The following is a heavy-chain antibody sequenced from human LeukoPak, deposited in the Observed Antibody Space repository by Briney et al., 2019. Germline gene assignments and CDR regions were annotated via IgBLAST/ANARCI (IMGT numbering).Heavy chain of an antibody. Sequence: SGTLSLTCAVSGGSITTTNWWSWVRQPPGKGLEWIGEVHLSGATNYNLSLESRVSMSIDKSRNHLSLEVTSVAAADTAIYYCTRESGAFSPFGFWGQGTLVTVSS. CDR2: VHLSGAT. J-gene: IGHJ4*02. D-gene: IGHD1-26*01. V-gene: IGHV4-4*02. CDR3: TRESGAFSPFGF. CDR1: GGSITTTNW.